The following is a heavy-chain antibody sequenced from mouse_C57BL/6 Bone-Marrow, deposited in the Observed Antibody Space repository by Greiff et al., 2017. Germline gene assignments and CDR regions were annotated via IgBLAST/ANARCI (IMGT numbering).Heavy chain of an antibody. CDR2: IYPGSGNT. V-gene: IGHV1-76*01. CDR1: GYTFTDYY. CDR3: ARGEGDY. J-gene: IGHJ4*01. Sequence: VQLQQSGAELVRPGASVKLSCKASGYTFTDYYINWVKQRPGQGLEWIARIYPGSGNTYYNEKFKGKATLTAEKSSSTAYMQLSSLTSEDSAVYFCARGEGDYWGQGTSVTVSS.